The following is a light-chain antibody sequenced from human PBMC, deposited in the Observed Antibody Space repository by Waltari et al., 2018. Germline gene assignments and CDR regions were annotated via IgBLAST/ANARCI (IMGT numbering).Light chain of an antibody. J-gene: IGKJ3*01. CDR2: AAS. CDR1: QSISSY. Sequence: DIQMTQSTSSLSESVGDRLTIPCRASQSISSYLNWYQQKPKKAPKLLIYAASNLKSGVPSRFSGSGSGTVFTLTISSLQPEDFATYYCQQSYSTPSFTFGPGTRVDI. V-gene: IGKV1-39*01. CDR3: QQSYSTPSFT.